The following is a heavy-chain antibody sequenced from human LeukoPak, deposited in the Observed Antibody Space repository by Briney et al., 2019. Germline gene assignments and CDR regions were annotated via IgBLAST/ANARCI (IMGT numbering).Heavy chain of an antibody. V-gene: IGHV4-31*03. CDR3: ARARGIVVVPAATPGGIWFDP. Sequence: SETLSLTCTVSGGSISSGGYYWSWIRQHPGKGLEWIGYIYYSGSTYYNPSLKSRVTISVDTSKNQFSLKLSSVTAADTAVYYCARARGIVVVPAATPGGIWFDPWGRGTLVTVSS. CDR2: IYYSGST. J-gene: IGHJ5*02. CDR1: GGSISSGGYY. D-gene: IGHD2-2*01.